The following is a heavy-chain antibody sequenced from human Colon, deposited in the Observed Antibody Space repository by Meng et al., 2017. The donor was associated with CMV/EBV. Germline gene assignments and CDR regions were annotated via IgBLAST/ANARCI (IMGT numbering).Heavy chain of an antibody. Sequence: SVKVSCKAYGYTYSSNAINWVRQATGQGLEWMGWMKHNSGDTGYAPNFQGRITRTRNTSINTAYMELRSLTNEDTAIYYCARGIPDFWGQGTLVTVSS. CDR1: GYTYSSNA. V-gene: IGHV1-8*01. J-gene: IGHJ4*02. D-gene: IGHD3/OR15-3a*01. CDR3: ARGIPDF. CDR2: MKHNSGDT.